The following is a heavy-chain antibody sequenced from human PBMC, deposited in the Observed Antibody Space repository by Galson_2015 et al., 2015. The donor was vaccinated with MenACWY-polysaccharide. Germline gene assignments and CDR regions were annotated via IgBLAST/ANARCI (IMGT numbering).Heavy chain of an antibody. CDR3: ARDYCDRTTCDGMDV. Sequence: SLRLSCAASGFTFSSYAMHWVRQAPGKGLEWVAVISYDGTNKYYADSVKGRFTISRDNSENTQYLQMNSLGAEDTAVYYCARDYCDRTTCDGMDVWGQGTTVT. D-gene: IGHD2-2*01. J-gene: IGHJ6*02. V-gene: IGHV3-30-3*01. CDR1: GFTFSSYA. CDR2: ISYDGTNK.